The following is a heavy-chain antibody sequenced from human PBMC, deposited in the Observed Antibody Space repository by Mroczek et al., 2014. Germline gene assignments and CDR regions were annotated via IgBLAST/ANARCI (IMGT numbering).Heavy chain of an antibody. CDR3: ARYYDFWGVRGRYYGMDV. CDR2: INHSEST. J-gene: IGHJ6*02. Sequence: QVQLQQWGAGLLKPSETLSLTCAVYGGSFSGYYWSWIRQPPGKGLEWIGEINHSESTNYNPSLKSRVTISVDTSKNQFSLKLSSVTAADTAVYYCARYYDFWGVRGRYYGMDVWGQGTTVTVSS. D-gene: IGHD3-3*01. V-gene: IGHV4-34*01. CDR1: GGSFSGYY.